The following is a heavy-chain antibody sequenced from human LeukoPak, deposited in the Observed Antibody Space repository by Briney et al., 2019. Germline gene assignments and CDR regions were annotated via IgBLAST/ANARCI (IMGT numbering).Heavy chain of an antibody. CDR3: ARHEPTYYYDSSGYYYRSSAFDI. CDR2: IYYSGST. CDR1: GGSISSYY. Sequence: SETLSLTCTVSGGSISSYYWSWIRQPPGKRLEWIGYIYYSGSTNYNPSLKSRVTISVDTSKNQFSLKLSSVTAADTAVYYCARHEPTYYYDSSGYYYRSSAFDIWGQGTMVTVSS. V-gene: IGHV4-59*08. J-gene: IGHJ3*02. D-gene: IGHD3-22*01.